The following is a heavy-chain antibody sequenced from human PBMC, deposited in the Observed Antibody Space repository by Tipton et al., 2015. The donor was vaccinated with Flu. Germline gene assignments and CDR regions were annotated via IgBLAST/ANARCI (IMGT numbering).Heavy chain of an antibody. CDR3: ARVWSSFVATASLDY. CDR2: IRYGGSS. J-gene: IGHJ4*02. CDR1: GGSISTSGYY. D-gene: IGHD1-1*01. Sequence: TLSLTCTVSGGSISTSGYYWGWIRQPPGKGLEWIGSIRYGGSSYHTPSLKSRVTISLDMSKDQFSLKLASVTAADTAVYYCARVWSSFVATASLDYWGRGTLVPV. V-gene: IGHV4-39*07.